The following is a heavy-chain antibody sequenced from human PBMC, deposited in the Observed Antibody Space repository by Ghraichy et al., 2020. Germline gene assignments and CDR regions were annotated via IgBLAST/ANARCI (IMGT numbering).Heavy chain of an antibody. V-gene: IGHV4-39*01. CDR2: IFYSGTT. J-gene: IGHJ5*02. Sequence: SETLSLTCTVSGGSIYTYDHHWGWIRQSPGKGLEWLATIFYSGTTDYNPSLRSRVHISVDPSRDQFSLTLSSVTVADTAVYYCVRHSISVYGSGWNGPGGIDAWGQGAPVIISS. CDR3: VRHSISVYGSGWNGPGGIDA. CDR1: GGSIYTYDHH. D-gene: IGHD1-1*01.